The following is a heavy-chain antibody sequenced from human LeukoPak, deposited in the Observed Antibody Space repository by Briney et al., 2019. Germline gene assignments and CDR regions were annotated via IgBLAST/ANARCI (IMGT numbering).Heavy chain of an antibody. CDR1: GFTFSTYW. CDR2: IDSDGSGA. D-gene: IGHD3-10*01. V-gene: IGHV3-74*01. Sequence: PGGSLRLSCAASGFTFSTYWMHWVRQAPGMGLVWVSRIDSDGSGASYADSVEGRFTISRDNAKNTLYLQMNSLRAEDTAVYYCARIGPSGSGSYFFLDPWGEGTLVTVSS. CDR3: ARIGPSGSGSYFFLDP. J-gene: IGHJ5*02.